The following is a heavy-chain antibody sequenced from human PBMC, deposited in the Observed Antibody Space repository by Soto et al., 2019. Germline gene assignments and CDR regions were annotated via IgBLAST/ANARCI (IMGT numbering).Heavy chain of an antibody. CDR3: ARAYRGAYCSSTSCYSHFDY. CDR2: ISYDGSNK. V-gene: IGHV3-30-3*01. CDR1: GFTFSSYA. J-gene: IGHJ4*02. D-gene: IGHD2-2*01. Sequence: AGGSLRLSCAASGFTFSSYAMHWVRQAPGKGLEWVAVISYDGSNKYYADSVKGRFTISRDNSKNSLYLQMNSLRDEDTAVYYCARAYRGAYCSSTSCYSHFDYWGQGTLVTVSS.